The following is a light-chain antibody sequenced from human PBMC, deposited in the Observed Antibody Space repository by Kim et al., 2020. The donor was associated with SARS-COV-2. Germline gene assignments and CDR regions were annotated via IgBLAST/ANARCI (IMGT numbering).Light chain of an antibody. Sequence: ASVGDRVTITCRASQGIRSYVAWYQQKPGKAPKLLIYAASTLQSGVPSRFSGSGSGTEFTLTISSLQPEDFATYYCQQLNSYPITFGQGTRLEIK. CDR3: QQLNSYPIT. CDR2: AAS. V-gene: IGKV1-9*01. CDR1: QGIRSY. J-gene: IGKJ5*01.